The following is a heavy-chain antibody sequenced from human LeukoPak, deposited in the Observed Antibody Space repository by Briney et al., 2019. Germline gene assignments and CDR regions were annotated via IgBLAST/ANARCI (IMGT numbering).Heavy chain of an antibody. CDR3: ARFRSPLTWASAFDV. Sequence: GGSLRLSCSASRFSLSSYSMNWVRQAPGKGLEWVSCITSTSRQYYADSVKGRFSTSKDNAQNSVYLQVNSLRVDDTAVFYCARFRSPLTWASAFDVWGQGTLVTVSS. D-gene: IGHD3-16*02. V-gene: IGHV3-21*03. J-gene: IGHJ3*01. CDR2: ITSTSRQ. CDR1: RFSLSSYS.